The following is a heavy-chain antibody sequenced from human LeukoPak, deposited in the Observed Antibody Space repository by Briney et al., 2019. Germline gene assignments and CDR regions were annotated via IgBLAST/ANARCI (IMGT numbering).Heavy chain of an antibody. CDR2: IYYSGST. D-gene: IGHD6-19*01. Sequence: PSETLSLTCTVSGGSISSYYWSWIRRPPGKGLEWIGYIYYSGSTNYNPSLKSRVTISVDTSKNQFSLKLSSVTAADTAVYYCASFISTGYSSGWYPEYFQHWGQGTLVTVSS. J-gene: IGHJ1*01. CDR3: ASFISTGYSSGWYPEYFQH. CDR1: GGSISSYY. V-gene: IGHV4-59*01.